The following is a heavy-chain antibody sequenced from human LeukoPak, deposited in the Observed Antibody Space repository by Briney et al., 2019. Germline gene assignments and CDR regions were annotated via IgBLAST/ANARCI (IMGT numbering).Heavy chain of an antibody. D-gene: IGHD2-15*01. J-gene: IGHJ4*02. CDR3: AKVPRYCSGGSCYSGIFDY. Sequence: GGSLRLSCAASGFTFDDYAMHWVRQAPGKGLEWVSLISGDGGSTYYADSVKGRFTISRDSSKNSLYLQMNSLRTEDTALYYCAKVPRYCSGGSCYSGIFDYWGQGTLVTVSS. V-gene: IGHV3-43*02. CDR2: ISGDGGST. CDR1: GFTFDDYA.